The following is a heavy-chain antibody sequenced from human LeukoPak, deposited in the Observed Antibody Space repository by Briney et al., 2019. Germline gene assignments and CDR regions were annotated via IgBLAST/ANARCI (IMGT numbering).Heavy chain of an antibody. D-gene: IGHD3-22*01. CDR3: ARLNMWDSSGYYVLDY. J-gene: IGHJ4*02. CDR2: IYTSGST. CDR1: GGSISSYY. V-gene: IGHV4-4*09. Sequence: PSETLSLTCTVSGGSISSYYWSWIRQPPGKGLEWIGYIYTSGSTNYNPSLKSRVTMSVDTSKNQFSLKLSSVTAADTAVYYCARLNMWDSSGYYVLDYWGQGTLVTVSS.